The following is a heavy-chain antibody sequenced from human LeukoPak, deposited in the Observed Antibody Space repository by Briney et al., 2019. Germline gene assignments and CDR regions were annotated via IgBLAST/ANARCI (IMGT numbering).Heavy chain of an antibody. CDR1: GGSFSGYY. CDR3: ARDQYYDILTGPYGMDV. V-gene: IGHV4-34*01. D-gene: IGHD3-9*01. J-gene: IGHJ6*02. CDR2: INHSGST. Sequence: PSETLSLTCAVYGGSFSGYYWSWIRQPPGKGLEWIGEINHSGSTYYNPSLKSRVTISVDTSKNQLSLKLSSVTAADTAVYYCARDQYYDILTGPYGMDVWGQGTTVTVSS.